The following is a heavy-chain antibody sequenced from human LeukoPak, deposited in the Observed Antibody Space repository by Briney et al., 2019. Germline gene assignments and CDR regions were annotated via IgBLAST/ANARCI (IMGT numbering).Heavy chain of an antibody. CDR3: AKDRGQLVAGGYFDY. D-gene: IGHD6-6*01. CDR2: IRYDGSNK. V-gene: IGHV3-30*02. Sequence: QTGGSLRLSCAASGFTFSSYGMHWVRQAPGKGLEWVAFIRYDGSNKYYADSVKGRFTISRDNSKNTLYLQMNSLRAEDTAVYYCAKDRGQLVAGGYFDYWGQGTLVTVSS. J-gene: IGHJ4*02. CDR1: GFTFSSYG.